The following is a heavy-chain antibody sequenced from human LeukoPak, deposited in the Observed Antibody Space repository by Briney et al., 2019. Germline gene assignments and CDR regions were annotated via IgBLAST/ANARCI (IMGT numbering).Heavy chain of an antibody. V-gene: IGHV3-23*01. J-gene: IGHJ4*02. Sequence: GGSLRLSCAASGFTFTNYAMSWVRQAPGKGLEWVSGISGGGGSTYYADSVKGRFTISRDNAKNSLYLQMNSLRAEDTAVYYCARHYDSSGRHYWGQGTLVTVSS. CDR2: ISGGGGST. CDR1: GFTFTNYA. CDR3: ARHYDSSGRHY. D-gene: IGHD3-22*01.